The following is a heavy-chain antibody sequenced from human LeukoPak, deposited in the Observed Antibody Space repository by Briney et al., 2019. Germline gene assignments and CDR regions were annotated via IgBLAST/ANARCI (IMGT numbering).Heavy chain of an antibody. CDR1: GYTFTSYG. D-gene: IGHD6-19*01. J-gene: IGHJ4*02. V-gene: IGHV1-18*01. CDR3: ARVGTRSGWYGAWGY. CDR2: ISAYNGNT. Sequence: ASVKVSCKASGYTFTSYGISWVRQAPGQGLEWMGWISAYNGNTNYAQKLQGRVTMTTDTSTSTAYMELRGLRSDDTAVYYCARVGTRSGWYGAWGYWGQGTLVTVSS.